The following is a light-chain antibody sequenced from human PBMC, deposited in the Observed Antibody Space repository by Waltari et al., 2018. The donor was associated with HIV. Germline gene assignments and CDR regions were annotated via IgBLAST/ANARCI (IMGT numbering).Light chain of an antibody. CDR2: DVT. V-gene: IGLV2-11*01. Sequence: QSALTQPRSVSGSPGQSVTISCTGTSNAVGGYQYVYWYQKHPGKAPKLIIFDVTQRPSGVPDRFSGSKSGNTASLTISGLQAADEADFYCSSYAGSYTWLFGGGTKVTVL. J-gene: IGLJ3*02. CDR3: SSYAGSYTWL. CDR1: SNAVGGYQY.